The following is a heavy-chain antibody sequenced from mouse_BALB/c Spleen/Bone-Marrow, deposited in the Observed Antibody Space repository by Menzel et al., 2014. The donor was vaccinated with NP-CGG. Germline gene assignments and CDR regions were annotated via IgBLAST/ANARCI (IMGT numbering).Heavy chain of an antibody. J-gene: IGHJ4*01. Sequence: EVKLVESGGGLVQPGGSLKLSCAASGFTFNSNTMSWVRQTPEKRLEWVAHITDGDGATYYLDTVKGRFTISRDSAKNTLYLQMSSLKSEDTAMYYCTRPRYPFYAMDSWGQGTSVTVSS. V-gene: IGHV5-12-2*01. CDR3: TRPRYPFYAMDS. CDR1: GFTFNSNT. D-gene: IGHD2-14*01. CDR2: ITDGDGAT.